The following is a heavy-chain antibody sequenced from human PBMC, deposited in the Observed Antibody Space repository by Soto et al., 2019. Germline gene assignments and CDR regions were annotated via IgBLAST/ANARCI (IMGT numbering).Heavy chain of an antibody. D-gene: IGHD5-18*01. CDR1: GGTFSSYA. Sequence: SVKVSCKASGGTFSSYAISWVRQAPGQGLEWMGGIFPIFGTANYAQKFQGRVTITADESTSTAYMELSSLRSEDTAVYYCARLGVDTAMVPDDYWGQGTLVTVSS. CDR2: IFPIFGTA. V-gene: IGHV1-69*13. CDR3: ARLGVDTAMVPDDY. J-gene: IGHJ4*02.